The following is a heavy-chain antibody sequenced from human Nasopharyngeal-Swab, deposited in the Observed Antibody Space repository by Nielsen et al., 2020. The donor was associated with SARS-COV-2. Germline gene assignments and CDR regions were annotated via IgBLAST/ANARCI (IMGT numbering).Heavy chain of an antibody. V-gene: IGHV7-4-1*02. D-gene: IGHD3-3*01. Sequence: ASVKVSCKAAGYTFTSDAMNWVRQAPGQGLEWMGWINTNTGNPTYAQGFTGRFVFSLDTSVSTAYLQISSLKAEDTAVYYCARAPENYDFWSGYHNWFDPWGQGTLVTVSS. CDR1: GYTFTSDA. CDR2: INTNTGNP. J-gene: IGHJ5*02. CDR3: ARAPENYDFWSGYHNWFDP.